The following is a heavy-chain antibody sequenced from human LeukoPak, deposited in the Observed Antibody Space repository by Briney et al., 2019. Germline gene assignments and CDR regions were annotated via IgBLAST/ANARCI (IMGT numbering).Heavy chain of an antibody. D-gene: IGHD6-13*01. J-gene: IGHJ4*02. CDR1: GFTFSSYG. Sequence: GGSLRLSCAASGFTFSSYGMHWVRQAPGKGLEWVAVIWYDGTNKYYADSVKGRFTISRDDSKNTLYLQMNSLRAEDTAVYYCARDQGITAHLFEYWGQGTLVTVSS. V-gene: IGHV3-33*01. CDR3: ARDQGITAHLFEY. CDR2: IWYDGTNK.